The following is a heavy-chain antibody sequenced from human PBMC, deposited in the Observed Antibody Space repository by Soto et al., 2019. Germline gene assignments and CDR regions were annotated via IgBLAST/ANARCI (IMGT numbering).Heavy chain of an antibody. CDR3: AKDRNELLDIEN. V-gene: IGHV3-23*01. CDR2: LSGTRGTT. Sequence: EVQLLESGGGLVQPGGSLRLSCAASGFTFSSYTMSWVRQVPGKGLDWVSSLSGTRGTTYYADSVKGRFTISRDNSKNTVYLQMNSLRAEDTAIYYCAKDRNELLDIENWGQGTLVTVSS. D-gene: IGHD1-7*01. CDR1: GFTFSSYT. J-gene: IGHJ4*02.